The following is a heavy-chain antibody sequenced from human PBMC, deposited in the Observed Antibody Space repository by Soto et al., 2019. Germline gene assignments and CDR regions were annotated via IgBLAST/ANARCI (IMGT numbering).Heavy chain of an antibody. D-gene: IGHD6-19*01. Sequence: QVQLVESGGGVVQPGRSLRLSCAASAFTFSTYVMHWVRQAPGKGLEWVAVISFDGNNKYYADSVKGRFTIARDNSKNTLYLQMNSLGPEDTAMYYCAGGGSSGWFGGAFDIWGQGTMVTVSS. J-gene: IGHJ3*02. CDR3: AGGGSSGWFGGAFDI. V-gene: IGHV3-30-3*01. CDR2: ISFDGNNK. CDR1: AFTFSTYV.